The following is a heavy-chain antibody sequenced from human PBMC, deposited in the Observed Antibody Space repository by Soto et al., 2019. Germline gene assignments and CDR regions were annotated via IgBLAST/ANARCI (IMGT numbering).Heavy chain of an antibody. J-gene: IGHJ6*02. CDR3: AGQGYSDDYYFYGVDV. V-gene: IGHV3-73*01. Sequence: LRLSCAASGLTLSGSSVHWVRQAPGKGLEWVGRIRSRVNDYATGYAASVKGRFTISRDDSKNTAYLQMDSLKTEDTAIYYCAGQGYSDDYYFYGVDVWGQGTTVTVSS. D-gene: IGHD4-4*01. CDR1: GLTLSGSS. CDR2: IRSRVNDYAT.